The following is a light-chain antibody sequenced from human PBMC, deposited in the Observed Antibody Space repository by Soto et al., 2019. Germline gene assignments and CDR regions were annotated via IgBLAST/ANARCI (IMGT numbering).Light chain of an antibody. CDR2: WAS. CDR1: QSVLYSSNNKNY. V-gene: IGKV4-1*01. J-gene: IGKJ4*01. CDR3: QQYYTTPSPT. Sequence: DIVMTQSPDSLAVSLGERATINCKSSQSVLYSSNNKNYLAWYQQKPGQPLRLLIYWASTRGSGVPDRFNGSGSETDFTLTISSLQAEDVAVYHCQQYYTTPSPTFGGGTKVPIK.